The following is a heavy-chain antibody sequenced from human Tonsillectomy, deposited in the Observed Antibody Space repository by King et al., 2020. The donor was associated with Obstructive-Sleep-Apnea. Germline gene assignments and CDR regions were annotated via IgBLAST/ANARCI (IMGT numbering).Heavy chain of an antibody. J-gene: IGHJ4*02. CDR3: ARGGVSAPLYYFDY. CDR1: GGSISSYY. D-gene: IGHD2-21*01. V-gene: IGHV4-59*01. Sequence: QLQESGPGLVKPSETLSLTCTVSGGSISSYYWSWIRQPPGKGLEWIGYIYYSGSTNYNPSLKSRDTISVDTSKNQFSLKLSSVTAADTAVYYCARGGVSAPLYYFDYWGQGTLVTVSS. CDR2: IYYSGST.